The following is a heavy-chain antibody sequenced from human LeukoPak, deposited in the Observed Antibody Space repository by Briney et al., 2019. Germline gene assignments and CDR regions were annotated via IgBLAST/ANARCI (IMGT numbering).Heavy chain of an antibody. CDR3: ARYSSSSGGASYYLDY. CDR2: ISGDGGVT. CDR1: GFTLRNYW. D-gene: IGHD6-6*01. Sequence: GVSLRLSCTASGFTLRNYWMHWVRQVPGKRLVWVSRISGDGGVTNYADSVQGRFTISRDNAKNILYLQINSLRSEDTAVYYCARYSSSSGGASYYLDYWGHGTLVTVSS. J-gene: IGHJ4*01. V-gene: IGHV3-74*01.